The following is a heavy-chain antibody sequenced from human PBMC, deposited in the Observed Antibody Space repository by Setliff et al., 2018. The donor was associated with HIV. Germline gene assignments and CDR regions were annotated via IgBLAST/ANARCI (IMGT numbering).Heavy chain of an antibody. CDR1: GGSISNSRYY. Sequence: PSETLSLTCTVSGGSISNSRYYWGWIRRPPGKGLEWIGNMYHSGNTYYNPSLKSRVTISVDTSKNQFSLKLSSVTAADTAVYYCARSWLLRGLYYFDFWGQGTLVTVSS. J-gene: IGHJ4*02. CDR2: MYHSGNT. CDR3: ARSWLLRGLYYFDF. D-gene: IGHD2-21*01. V-gene: IGHV4-39*07.